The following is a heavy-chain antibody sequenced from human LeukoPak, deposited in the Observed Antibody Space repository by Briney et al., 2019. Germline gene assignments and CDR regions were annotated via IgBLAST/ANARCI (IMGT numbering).Heavy chain of an antibody. J-gene: IGHJ5*02. V-gene: IGHV4-59*01. CDR2: AYHSGIT. CDR1: GDSISSYD. D-gene: IGHD1-1*01. Sequence: SETLSLTCTVSGDSISSYDWSWIRQPPGKGLEWIGYAYHSGITNYNPSLKSRVTISVDTSESQFSLRLSSVTAADTAIYYSARHGGTFDPWGQGILVTVSS. CDR3: ARHGGTFDP.